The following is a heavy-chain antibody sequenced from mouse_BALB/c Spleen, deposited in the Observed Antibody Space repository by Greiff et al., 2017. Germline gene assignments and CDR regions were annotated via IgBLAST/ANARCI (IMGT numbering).Heavy chain of an antibody. CDR1: GYSFTGYY. CDR3: ARFEGTLDY. V-gene: IGHV1-31*01. D-gene: IGHD2-14*01. J-gene: IGHJ2*01. Sequence: EVQLQQSGPELVKPGASVKISCKASGYSFTGYYMHWVKQSHVKSLEWIGRINPYNGATSYNQNFKDKASLTVDKSSSTAYMELHSLTSEDSAVYYCARFEGTLDYWGQGTTLTVSS. CDR2: INPYNGAT.